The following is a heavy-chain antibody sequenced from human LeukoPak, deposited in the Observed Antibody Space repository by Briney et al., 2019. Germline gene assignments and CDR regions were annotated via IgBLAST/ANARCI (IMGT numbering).Heavy chain of an antibody. J-gene: IGHJ5*02. CDR2: IYTSGGT. V-gene: IGHV4-4*07. D-gene: IGHD2-15*01. CDR3: ARDVVGLALENWFDP. CDR1: GGSISSYY. Sequence: SETLSLTCTVSGGSISSYYWSWIRQPAGKGLEWIGRIYTSGGTNYNPSLKSRVTMSVDTSKNQFSLKLSSVTAADTAVYYCARDVVGLALENWFDPWGQGTLVTVSS.